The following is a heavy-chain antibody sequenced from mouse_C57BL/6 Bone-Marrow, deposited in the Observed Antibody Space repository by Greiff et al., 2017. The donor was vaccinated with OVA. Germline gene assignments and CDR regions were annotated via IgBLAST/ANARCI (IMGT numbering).Heavy chain of an antibody. Sequence: VQLKESGGGLVKPGGSLKLSCAASGFTFSDYGMHWVRQAPEKGLEWVAYISSGSSTIYYADTVKGRFTISRDNAKNTLFLQMTSLRSEDTAMYYCARGWLGGYWGQGTLVTVSA. V-gene: IGHV5-17*01. J-gene: IGHJ3*01. CDR1: GFTFSDYG. CDR3: ARGWLGGY. D-gene: IGHD1-1*02. CDR2: ISSGSSTI.